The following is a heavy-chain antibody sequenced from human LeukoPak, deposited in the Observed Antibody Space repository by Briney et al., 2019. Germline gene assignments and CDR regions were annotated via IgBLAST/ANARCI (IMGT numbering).Heavy chain of an antibody. CDR1: GFTFSSYA. D-gene: IGHD6-19*01. Sequence: PGGSLRLSCAASGFTFSSYAMSWVRQAPGKGLEWVSAISGSGGSTYYADSVKGRFTISRDNSKNTLYLQMNSLSAEDTAVYYCAKGKWLVSGPFDYWGQGTLVTVSS. CDR3: AKGKWLVSGPFDY. CDR2: ISGSGGST. J-gene: IGHJ4*02. V-gene: IGHV3-23*01.